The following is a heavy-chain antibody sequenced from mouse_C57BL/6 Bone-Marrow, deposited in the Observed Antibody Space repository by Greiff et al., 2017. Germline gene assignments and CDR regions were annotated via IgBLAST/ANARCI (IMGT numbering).Heavy chain of an antibody. CDR1: GYTFTEYT. D-gene: IGHD1-1*01. Sequence: QVQLQQSGAELVKPGASVKLSCKASGYTFTEYTIHWVKQRSGQGLEWIGWIYPGSGSTKYNEKFKDKATLTADKSSSTAYMELSRLTSEDSAVYFCARHALFYGSFYYFDYWGQGTTLTVSS. CDR3: ARHALFYGSFYYFDY. V-gene: IGHV1-62-2*01. J-gene: IGHJ2*01. CDR2: IYPGSGST.